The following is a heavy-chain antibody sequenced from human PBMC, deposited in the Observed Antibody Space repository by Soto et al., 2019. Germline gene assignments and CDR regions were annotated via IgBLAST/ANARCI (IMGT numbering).Heavy chain of an antibody. D-gene: IGHD6-19*01. Sequence: QVQLVQSGAEVKKPGASVKVSCKASGYTFTSYAMHWVRQAPGQRLEWMGWINAGNGNTKYSQKFQGRVTITRDTSASTAYIELSSLRSEDTAVYYCARARIEWAGTTRVTDYWGQGTLVTVSS. J-gene: IGHJ4*02. V-gene: IGHV1-3*01. CDR2: INAGNGNT. CDR3: ARARIEWAGTTRVTDY. CDR1: GYTFTSYA.